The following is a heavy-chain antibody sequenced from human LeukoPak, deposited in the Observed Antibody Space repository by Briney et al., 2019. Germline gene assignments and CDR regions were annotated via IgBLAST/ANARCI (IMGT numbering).Heavy chain of an antibody. CDR3: ARDRGPGLKTTADY. V-gene: IGHV1-2*02. CDR2: INSNSGGT. J-gene: IGHJ4*02. D-gene: IGHD4-11*01. Sequence: ASVKVSCKASGYTFTSYAMNWVRQAPGQGLEWMGWINSNSGGTNYAQKFQGRVTMTRDTSISTAYMDLSRLRSDDTAVYYCARDRGPGLKTTADYWGQGTLVTVSS. CDR1: GYTFTSYA.